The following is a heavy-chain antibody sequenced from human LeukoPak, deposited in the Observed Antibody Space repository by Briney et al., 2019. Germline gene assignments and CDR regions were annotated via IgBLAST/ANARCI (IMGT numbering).Heavy chain of an antibody. CDR3: ARDQDWAFDY. D-gene: IGHD3/OR15-3a*01. Sequence: GGSLRLSCVASGFSITTYAMNWVRQAPGKGLEWISFINHYGTIVYYADSVRGRFATSRDNAKNSLYLQINNVGADDTAVYYRARDQDWAFDYWGQGTLVTVSS. CDR2: INHYGTIV. V-gene: IGHV3-48*03. CDR1: GFSITTYA. J-gene: IGHJ4*02.